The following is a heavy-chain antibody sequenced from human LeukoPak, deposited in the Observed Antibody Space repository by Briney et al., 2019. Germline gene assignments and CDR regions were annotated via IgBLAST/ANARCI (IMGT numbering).Heavy chain of an antibody. CDR3: ARRIAAAPSDWFDP. V-gene: IGHV3-20*04. J-gene: IGHJ5*02. D-gene: IGHD6-13*01. CDR2: INWNGGST. Sequence: GGSLRLSCAASGFTFDDYGMSWVRQAPGKGLEWVSGINWNGGSTGYADSVKGRFTISRDNAKNSLYLQMNSLRAEDTALYYCARRIAAAPSDWFDPWGQGTLVTVSS. CDR1: GFTFDDYG.